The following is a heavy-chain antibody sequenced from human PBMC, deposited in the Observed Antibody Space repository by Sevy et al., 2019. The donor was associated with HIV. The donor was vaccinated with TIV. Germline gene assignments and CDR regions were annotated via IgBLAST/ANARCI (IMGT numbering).Heavy chain of an antibody. CDR3: ARQKLYFGSGSHFDY. J-gene: IGHJ4*02. Sequence: SETLSLTCTVSGGSISNTAYYWGWIRQPPGKGLEWIATICYSGNTYYNPSLKSRVAISIDTSKNQFSLKLSSVTAADTAVYYCARQKLYFGSGSHFDYWGQGTLVTVSS. CDR2: ICYSGNT. CDR1: GGSISNTAYY. D-gene: IGHD3-10*01. V-gene: IGHV4-39*01.